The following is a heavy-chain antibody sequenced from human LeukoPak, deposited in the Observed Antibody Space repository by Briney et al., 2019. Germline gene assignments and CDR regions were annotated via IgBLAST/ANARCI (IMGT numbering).Heavy chain of an antibody. CDR1: GFTFSSYS. V-gene: IGHV3-21*01. D-gene: IGHD3-22*01. J-gene: IGHJ1*01. CDR2: LRSSSSYI. CDR3: ANGGGSGYYPRLPEYFQH. Sequence: PGGSLRLSCAASGFTFSSYSMNWVRQAPGRGLEWVSSLRSSSSYIYYADSVKGRFTISRDNYKNTLYLQMNSLRAEDTAVYYCANGGGSGYYPRLPEYFQHWGQGTLVTVSS.